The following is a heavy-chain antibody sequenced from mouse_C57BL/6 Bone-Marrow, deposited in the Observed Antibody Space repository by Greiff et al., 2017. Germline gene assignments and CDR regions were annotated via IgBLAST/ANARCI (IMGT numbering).Heavy chain of an antibody. CDR3: ARGNDGYSFAY. CDR2: IWTGRGT. Sequence: QVQLQQSGPGLVAPSQSLSITCTVSGFSLTSYAISWVRQPPGKGLEWLGVIWTGRGTNYNSALKSRLSISKDNSKSQVFLKMNSLQTDDTARYYCARGNDGYSFAYWGQGTLVTVSA. D-gene: IGHD2-3*01. V-gene: IGHV2-9-1*01. CDR1: GFSLTSYA. J-gene: IGHJ3*01.